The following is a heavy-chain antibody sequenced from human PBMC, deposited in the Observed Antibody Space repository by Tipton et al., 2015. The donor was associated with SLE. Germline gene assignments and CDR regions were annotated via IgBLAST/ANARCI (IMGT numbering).Heavy chain of an antibody. J-gene: IGHJ3*01. D-gene: IGHD3-16*02. Sequence: TLSLTWAVYCGSFSGYYWSWIRQPPGKGLEWIGEINHSGSNNYNPSLKSRVTISVDTSKNQFSLKLSSVTAADTALYYCARHLSTSFDVWGQGTMVTVSS. CDR3: ARHLSTSFDV. V-gene: IGHV4-34*01. CDR1: CGSFSGYY. CDR2: INHSGSN.